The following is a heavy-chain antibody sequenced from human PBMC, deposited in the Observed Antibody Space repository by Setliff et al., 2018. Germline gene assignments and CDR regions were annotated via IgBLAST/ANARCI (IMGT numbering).Heavy chain of an antibody. Sequence: SVKVSYKASGGTFSSYAISWVRQAPGQGLEWMGGIIPIFGTANYAQKFQGRVTITADESTSTAYMELSSLRSEDTAVYYCAREGYYDILTGYPGPLYGMDVWGQGTTVTVSS. CDR3: AREGYYDILTGYPGPLYGMDV. CDR1: GGTFSSYA. J-gene: IGHJ6*02. CDR2: IIPIFGTA. D-gene: IGHD3-9*01. V-gene: IGHV1-69*13.